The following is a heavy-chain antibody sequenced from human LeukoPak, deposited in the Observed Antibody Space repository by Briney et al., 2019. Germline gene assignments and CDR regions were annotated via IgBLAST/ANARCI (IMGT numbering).Heavy chain of an antibody. J-gene: IGHJ5*02. CDR3: ANRQGTTVTPWWFDP. CDR1: GFTFSSYW. V-gene: IGHV3-74*01. Sequence: GGSLRLSCAASGFTFSSYWMHWVRQAPGKGLVWVSRINSDGSTTTYADSVKGRFTISRDNSKNTLYLQMNSLRAEDTAVYYCANRQGTTVTPWWFDPWGQGTLVTVSS. D-gene: IGHD4-17*01. CDR2: INSDGSTT.